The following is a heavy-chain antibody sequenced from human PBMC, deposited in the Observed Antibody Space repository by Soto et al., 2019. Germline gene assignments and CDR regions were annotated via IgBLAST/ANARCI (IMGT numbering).Heavy chain of an antibody. CDR3: ARSGRDYGSGSYLPFDY. CDR2: TYYGGST. D-gene: IGHD3-10*01. CDR1: GGSIRTYY. V-gene: IGHV4-59*01. Sequence: QVQLQESGPGLVKPSETLSLTCSVSGGSIRTYYWSWIRQSPGKTMEWIGNTYYGGSTNYNPSLDSRAIISADMSKNQFFLKLSTLTAADTAVYSCARSGRDYGSGSYLPFDYWGQGILVIVSS. J-gene: IGHJ4*02.